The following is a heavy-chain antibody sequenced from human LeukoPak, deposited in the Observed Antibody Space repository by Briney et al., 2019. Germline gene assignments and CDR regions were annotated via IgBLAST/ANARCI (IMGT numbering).Heavy chain of an antibody. CDR1: GYSFTTYW. J-gene: IGHJ1*01. CDR3: ARQDTSIWSYSFQH. V-gene: IGHV5-51*01. CDR2: IYPGDSGT. Sequence: GESLKISCKGSGYSFTTYWIAWVRQLPGKGLEWMGIIYPGDSGTRYSPSFQGQVTLSVDKSISTAYLQWSSLKASDTAIYYCARQDTSIWSYSFQHWGQGTLVTVSS. D-gene: IGHD6-13*01.